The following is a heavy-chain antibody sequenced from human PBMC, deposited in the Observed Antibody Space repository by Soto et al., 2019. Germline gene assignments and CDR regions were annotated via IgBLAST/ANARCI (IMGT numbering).Heavy chain of an antibody. Sequence: HPGGSLRLSCAASGFKFSNYAMSWVRQAPGKGLEWVSLISATGGGTYYADSVKGRFTISRDNSHNTLYLQVHSLTAEDTAVYYCAKDRRAGGNSAFYFDFWGQGAGHRLL. J-gene: IGHJ4*02. CDR1: GFKFSNYA. CDR2: ISATGGGT. D-gene: IGHD3-16*01. V-gene: IGHV3-23*01. CDR3: AKDRRAGGNSAFYFDF.